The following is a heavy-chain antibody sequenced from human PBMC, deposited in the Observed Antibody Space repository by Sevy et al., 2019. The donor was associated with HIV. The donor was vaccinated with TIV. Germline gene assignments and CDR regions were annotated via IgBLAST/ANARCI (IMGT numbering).Heavy chain of an antibody. V-gene: IGHV3-30-3*01. Sequence: GGSLRLSCAASGFAFSTHAMHWVRQAPGKGLEWVAVISYEGTETFYAASVEGRFTISRDNSKNMLSLQINSLKPEDTAVYYCARDASLLWFGEFTYWGQGTLVTVSS. J-gene: IGHJ4*02. D-gene: IGHD3-10*01. CDR1: GFAFSTHA. CDR2: ISYEGTET. CDR3: ARDASLLWFGEFTY.